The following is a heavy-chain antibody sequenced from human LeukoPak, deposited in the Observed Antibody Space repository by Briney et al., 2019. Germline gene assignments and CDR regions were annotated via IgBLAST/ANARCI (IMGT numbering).Heavy chain of an antibody. Sequence: HSGGSLRLSCAASGFTFSTYTMNWFRQAPGKGLLWVSGINSDGSSTSYADSVKGRFTISRDNARNTLYLQMNSLRAEDTAVYYCTRARYLQGATSFDYWGRGTLVTVSS. D-gene: IGHD1-26*01. V-gene: IGHV3-74*01. CDR1: GFTFSTYT. J-gene: IGHJ4*02. CDR3: TRARYLQGATSFDY. CDR2: INSDGSST.